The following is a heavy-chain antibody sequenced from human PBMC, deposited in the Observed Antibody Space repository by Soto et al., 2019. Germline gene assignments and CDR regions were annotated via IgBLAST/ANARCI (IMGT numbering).Heavy chain of an antibody. V-gene: IGHV4-61*08. CDR2: ILYDGAA. CDR3: ARTRNGGSWAAWF. Sequence: SETLSLTCTVSGASVSSGGYFWSWIRQPPGKGLEWIGFILYDGAAKYNPSLESRVTMSVDTSKNQFLLRLSSVTAADTAFYYCARTRNGGSWAAWFWGQGTQVTVSS. CDR1: GASVSSGGYF. D-gene: IGHD2-15*01. J-gene: IGHJ4*02.